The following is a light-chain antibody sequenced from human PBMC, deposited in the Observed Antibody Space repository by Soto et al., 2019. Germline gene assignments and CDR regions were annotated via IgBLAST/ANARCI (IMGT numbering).Light chain of an antibody. Sequence: QSVLTQPPSASGTPGQRVTISCSGSSSNIGSNTVNWYQQLPGTAPKLLIYNNNQRPSGVPARFSGSKSGTSASLAISGLQSEDVADYYCAAWDDSLNGVVFGGGTKLTVL. CDR1: SSNIGSNT. CDR2: NNN. CDR3: AAWDDSLNGVV. J-gene: IGLJ2*01. V-gene: IGLV1-44*01.